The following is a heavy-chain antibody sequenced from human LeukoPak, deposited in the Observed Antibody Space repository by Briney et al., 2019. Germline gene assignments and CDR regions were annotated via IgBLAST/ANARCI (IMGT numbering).Heavy chain of an antibody. CDR1: GYTFTGYY. J-gene: IGHJ6*03. D-gene: IGHD4-17*01. CDR2: INHNSGGT. CDR3: ARNGDRFGFKGDYSDYYYYMDV. Sequence: GASVKVSCKASGYTFTGYYMHWVRQAPGQGLEWMGWINHNSGGTNYAQKFQGRVTMTRDTSISTAYMELSRLRSDDTAVYYCARNGDRFGFKGDYSDYYYYMDVWGKGTTVTVSS. V-gene: IGHV1-2*02.